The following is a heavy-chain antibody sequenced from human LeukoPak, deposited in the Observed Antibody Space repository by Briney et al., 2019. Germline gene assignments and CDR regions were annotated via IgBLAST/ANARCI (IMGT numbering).Heavy chain of an antibody. CDR1: VGTFSSYA. V-gene: IGHV1-69*04. J-gene: IGHJ5*02. D-gene: IGHD1-26*01. CDR3: ARDSGSYANWFDP. CDR2: IIPIFGIA. Sequence: SVKVSCKASVGTFSSYAISWVRQAPGQGLEWMGRIIPIFGIANYAQKFQGRVTITADKSTSTAYMELSSLRSEDTAVYYYARDSGSYANWFDPWGQGTLVTVSS.